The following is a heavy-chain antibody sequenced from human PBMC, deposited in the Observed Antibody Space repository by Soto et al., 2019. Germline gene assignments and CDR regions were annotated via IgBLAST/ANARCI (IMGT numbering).Heavy chain of an antibody. CDR3: AKAKGSFDHTGPDQ. J-gene: IGHJ4*02. V-gene: IGHV3-23*01. CDR2: FGVDYVT. CDR1: GFRFSNYA. D-gene: IGHD2-8*02. Sequence: EVQLLESGGGLRQPGGSLRLSCATSGFRFSNYAMSWVRQAPGKGLEWVSGFGVDYVTYYADSVRVRFTISRDNSKNTLYLQMNSLTAEDTALYYCAKAKGSFDHTGPDQWGQGTLVTVSS.